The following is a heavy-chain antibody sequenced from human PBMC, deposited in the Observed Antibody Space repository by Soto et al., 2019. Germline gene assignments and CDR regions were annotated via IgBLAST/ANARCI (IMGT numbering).Heavy chain of an antibody. CDR2: ISYDGSNK. CDR1: GFTFSSYA. V-gene: IGHV3-30-3*01. D-gene: IGHD3-3*01. J-gene: IGHJ4*02. Sequence: GGSLRLSCAASGFTFSSYAMHWVRQAPGKGLEWVAVISYDGSNKYYADSVKGRFTISRDNSKNTLYLQMNSLRAEDTAVYYCAREGNYDFWSGYYVGATFDYWGQGTLVTVSS. CDR3: AREGNYDFWSGYYVGATFDY.